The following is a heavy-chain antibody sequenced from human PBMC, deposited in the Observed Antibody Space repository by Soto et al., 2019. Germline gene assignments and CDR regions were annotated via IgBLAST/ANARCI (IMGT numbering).Heavy chain of an antibody. V-gene: IGHV1-2*04. CDR1: GYTFTGYY. J-gene: IGHJ3*02. CDR2: INPNSGGT. CDR3: ARDMKRSGYRYGSPRGDAFDI. Sequence: ASVKVSCKASGYTFTGYYMHWVRQAPGQGLEWMGWINPNSGGTNYAQKFQGWVTMTRDTSISTAYMELSRLRSDDTAVYYCARDMKRSGYRYGSPRGDAFDIWGQGTIVTV. D-gene: IGHD5-18*01.